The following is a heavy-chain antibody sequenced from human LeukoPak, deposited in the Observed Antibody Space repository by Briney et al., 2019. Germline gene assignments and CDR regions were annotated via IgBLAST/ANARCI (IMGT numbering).Heavy chain of an antibody. CDR3: ARPSPPGDGYNPPDH. CDR1: GFNFDNFA. D-gene: IGHD5-24*01. Sequence: GGSLRLSCVVSGFNFDNFAMHWVRQPLGKGLEWVAVISHDARTKYYADSMKGRITISRDNSKNTLFLQMNNLRTEDTAVYFCARPSPPGDGYNPPDHWGQGTLVTVSS. J-gene: IGHJ5*02. CDR2: ISHDARTK. V-gene: IGHV3-30*04.